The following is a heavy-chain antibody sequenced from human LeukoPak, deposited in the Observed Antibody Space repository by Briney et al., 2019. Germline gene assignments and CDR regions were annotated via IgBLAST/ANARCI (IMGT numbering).Heavy chain of an antibody. CDR3: ATDGSPFDD. V-gene: IGHV3-7*01. J-gene: IGHJ4*02. Sequence: GGSLRLSCAASGFTFTSYWMSWVRQPPGKGLEWVANIKQDGNEKYYLDSVKGRFTISRDNAKNSLYLQMDSLRAEDTAVYYCATDGSPFDDWGQGTLVTVSS. CDR2: IKQDGNEK. CDR1: GFTFTSYW.